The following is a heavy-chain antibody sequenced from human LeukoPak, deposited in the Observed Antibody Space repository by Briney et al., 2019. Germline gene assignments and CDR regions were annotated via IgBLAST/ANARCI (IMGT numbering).Heavy chain of an antibody. CDR2: ISTQSGNT. D-gene: IGHD3-16*01. J-gene: IGHJ4*02. CDR1: VYTFTNFY. Sequence: ASVKVSCKASVYTFTNFYIHWVRQAPGQGLEWMGWISTQSGNTNYAQKVQGRLTLTTDRSTNTAYMELRSLRSDDTAVYYCARGAYGDKWGQGTMVTVSS. V-gene: IGHV1-18*04. CDR3: ARGAYGDK.